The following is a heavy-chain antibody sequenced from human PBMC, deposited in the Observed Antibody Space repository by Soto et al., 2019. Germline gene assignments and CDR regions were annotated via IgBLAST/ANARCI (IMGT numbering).Heavy chain of an antibody. CDR3: AKYRRTEAEGFTLDY. Sequence: SETLSLTWTVSGDSINNYYWSWIRQPPGKRLEWIGYIYYTGSTTYNPSLESRVTMSVDTSKNQFSLKLSSVNAADTAVYYCAKYRRTEAEGFTLDYWGRGTLVTVSS. J-gene: IGHJ4*02. D-gene: IGHD6-13*01. CDR2: IYYTGST. CDR1: GDSINNYY. V-gene: IGHV4-59*01.